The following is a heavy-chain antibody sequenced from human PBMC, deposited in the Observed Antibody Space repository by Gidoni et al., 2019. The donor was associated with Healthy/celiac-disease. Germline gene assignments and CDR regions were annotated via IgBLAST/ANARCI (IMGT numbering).Heavy chain of an antibody. CDR1: GFTFDDYA. CDR2: ISWNSGII. J-gene: IGHJ4*02. D-gene: IGHD4-17*01. V-gene: IGHV3-9*01. CDR3: AKDLKPAGDYYFDY. Sequence: GGGLVQPGRSLRLSCAASGFTFDDYAMHWVRQAPGKGLELVSGISWNSGIIGYADSVKGRFTISRDNDKNSLYLQMNSLRAEDTALYYCAKDLKPAGDYYFDYWCQGTLVTVSS.